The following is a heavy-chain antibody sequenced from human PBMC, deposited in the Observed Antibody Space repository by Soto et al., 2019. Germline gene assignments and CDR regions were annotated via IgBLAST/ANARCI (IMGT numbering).Heavy chain of an antibody. J-gene: IGHJ6*02. CDR2: IMAVFGTA. CDR3: ATSRGFYAAMDV. V-gene: IGHV1-69*01. D-gene: IGHD3-16*01. CDR1: GGNFRDYA. Sequence: QVHLVQSGTEVKKPGSSVKVSCKASGGNFRDYAISWVRQAPGQGPEWMGGIMAVFGTATYAQKFQGRVTISADEFTTTASLDLSSLTSGDAAVYYCATSRGFYAAMDVWGQGTTVTVSS.